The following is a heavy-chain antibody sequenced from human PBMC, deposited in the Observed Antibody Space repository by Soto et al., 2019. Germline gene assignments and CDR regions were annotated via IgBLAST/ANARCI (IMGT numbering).Heavy chain of an antibody. CDR1: GFTFSSNA. V-gene: IGHV3-23*01. D-gene: IGHD6-6*01. Sequence: LRLSCAASGFTFSSNAMSWVRQAPGKGLEWVSAISGSGGSTYYADSVKGRFTISRDNSKTTLYLQMNSLRAEDTALYYCAKGGIAARPFYYYGMDVWGQGPTVTVSS. CDR3: AKGGIAARPFYYYGMDV. J-gene: IGHJ6*02. CDR2: ISGSGGST.